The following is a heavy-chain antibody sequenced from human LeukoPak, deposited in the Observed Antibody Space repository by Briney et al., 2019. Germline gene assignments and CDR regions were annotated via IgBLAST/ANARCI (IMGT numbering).Heavy chain of an antibody. J-gene: IGHJ5*02. V-gene: IGHV1-2*02. CDR3: ARFLYYYGSGSSPYNWFDP. Sequence: ASVKVSCKASGYTFTGYYMHWVRQAPGQGLEWMGWINPNSGGTNYAQKFQGRVTMTRDTSISTAYMELSRLRSDDTAVYYCARFLYYYGSGSSPYNWFDPWGQGTPVTVSS. CDR1: GYTFTGYY. CDR2: INPNSGGT. D-gene: IGHD3-10*01.